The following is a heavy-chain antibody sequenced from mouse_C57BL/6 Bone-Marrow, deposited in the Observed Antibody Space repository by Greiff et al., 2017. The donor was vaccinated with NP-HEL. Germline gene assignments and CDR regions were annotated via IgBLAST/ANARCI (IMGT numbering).Heavy chain of an antibody. D-gene: IGHD3-1*01. CDR2: IYPSDSET. Sequence: VQLQQPGAELVRPGSSVKLSCKASGYTFTSYWMDWVKQRPGQGLEWIGNIYPSDSETHYNQKFKDKATLTVDKSSSTAYMQLSSLTSEDSAVYYCARLGSYAMDYWGQGTSVTVSS. CDR3: ARLGSYAMDY. V-gene: IGHV1-61*01. J-gene: IGHJ4*01. CDR1: GYTFTSYW.